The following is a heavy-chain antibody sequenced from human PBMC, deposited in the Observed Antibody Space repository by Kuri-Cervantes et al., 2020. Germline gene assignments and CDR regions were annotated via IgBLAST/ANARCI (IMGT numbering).Heavy chain of an antibody. CDR3: ARDLGHYYDSSGYFDAFDI. D-gene: IGHD3-22*01. Sequence: SVKVSCKASRYTFTGYYMHWVRQAPGQGLEWMGGIIPIFGTANCAQKFQGRVTITADKSTSTAYMELSSLRSEDTAVYYCARDLGHYYDSSGYFDAFDIWGQGTMVTVSS. J-gene: IGHJ3*02. CDR1: RYTFTGYY. CDR2: IIPIFGTA. V-gene: IGHV1-69*06.